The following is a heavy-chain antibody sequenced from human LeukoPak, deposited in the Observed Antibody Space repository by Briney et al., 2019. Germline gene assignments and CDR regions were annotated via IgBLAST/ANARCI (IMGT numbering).Heavy chain of an antibody. CDR1: GFTFSSYA. V-gene: IGHV3-23*01. CDR2: ISGRGAST. D-gene: IGHD2-2*01. Sequence: PGGSLTPSCAASGFTFSSYAMSCARPPPGKGLEWVSAISGRGASTYYADSVKGRFTISRDNTKNTLYLQMNSLRAEETAVYYCAKRVLPAYNDYWGQGTLVTVSS. CDR3: AKRVLPAYNDY. J-gene: IGHJ4*02.